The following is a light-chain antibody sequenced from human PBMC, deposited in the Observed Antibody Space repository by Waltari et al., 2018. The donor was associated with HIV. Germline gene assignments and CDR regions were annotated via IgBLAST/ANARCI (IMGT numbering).Light chain of an antibody. CDR3: CSRGTNGNHLV. V-gene: IGLV3-19*01. CDR2: SEN. J-gene: IGLJ3*02. CDR1: SLRRYY. Sequence: SELTQDPAVSVALGQTVKLTCQGDSLRRYYASWYQQKPGQAPVIVIYSENHRPSRIPDRCSGSSSGNTSSLTITVSQAEDEAHYYCCSRGTNGNHLVFGGGTKLTVL.